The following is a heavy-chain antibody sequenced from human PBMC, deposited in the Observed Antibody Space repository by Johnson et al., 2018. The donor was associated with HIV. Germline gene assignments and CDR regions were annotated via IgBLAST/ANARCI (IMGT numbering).Heavy chain of an antibody. D-gene: IGHD6-13*01. CDR2: ISYDGSYQ. V-gene: IGHV3-30*01. CDR3: AREPSIAAAGGDGAFDI. CDR1: GFTFSNYP. Sequence: QVHLVESGGGLVQPGGSLRLSCVASGFTFSNYPMHWVRKAPGISYDGSYQYYADSAKVRFTISRDNSKNTLYLQMNSLRAEDTAVYYCAREPSIAAAGGDGAFDIWGRGTMLTVSS. J-gene: IGHJ3*02.